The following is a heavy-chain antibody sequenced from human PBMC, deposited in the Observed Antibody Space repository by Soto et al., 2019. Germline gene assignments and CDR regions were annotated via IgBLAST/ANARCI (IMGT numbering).Heavy chain of an antibody. Sequence: PSETLSLTCAVSGGSIISSHWWTWVRQSPGKGLEWVGEIYHNGTTNYNPSFKSRLTISVDTSRNQFSLHLNPVTARDTATYFCARGPQYWGPGKLVTVSS. CDR2: IYHNGTT. J-gene: IGHJ4*02. CDR3: ARGPQY. V-gene: IGHV4-4*02. CDR1: GGSIISSHW.